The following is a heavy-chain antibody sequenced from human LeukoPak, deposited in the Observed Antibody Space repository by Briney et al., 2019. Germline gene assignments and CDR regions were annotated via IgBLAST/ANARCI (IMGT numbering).Heavy chain of an antibody. D-gene: IGHD1-26*01. CDR2: ISYSGRT. J-gene: IGHJ4*02. CDR3: ASNVGRGSYFDY. V-gene: IGHV4-4*02. CDR1: GASVSSTNW. Sequence: SETLSLTCAVSGASVSSTNWWSWVRQPPGKGLEWIGEISYSGRTNYNSSLTSRLTISVDNSKNHFSLKLTSVTAADTAVYYCASNVGRGSYFDYWGQGTLVTVSS.